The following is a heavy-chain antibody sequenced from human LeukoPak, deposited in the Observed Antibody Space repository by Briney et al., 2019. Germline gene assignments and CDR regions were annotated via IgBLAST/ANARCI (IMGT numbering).Heavy chain of an antibody. CDR3: ARTADGSHFDY. CDR1: GFSLSTNGMR. V-gene: IGHV2-70*04. CDR2: IDWDDDK. D-gene: IGHD5-24*01. J-gene: IGHJ4*02. Sequence: SGPALVKPXQTLTLTCTFSGFSLSTNGMRVSWIRQPPGKALEWLARIDWDDDKFYSTSLKTRLTISKDTSKNLVVLIMTNMDPVDTATYYCARTADGSHFDYWGQGTLVTVSS.